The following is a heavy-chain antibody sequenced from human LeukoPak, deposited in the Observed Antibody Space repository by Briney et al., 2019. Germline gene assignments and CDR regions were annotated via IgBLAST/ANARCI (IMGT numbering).Heavy chain of an antibody. D-gene: IGHD6-19*01. CDR1: GFTVSNTF. V-gene: IGHV3-53*01. J-gene: IGHJ4*02. CDR3: ARGSGWLDY. CDR2: IYSVGTT. Sequence: GGSLRLSCAASGFTVSNTFMSWVRQAPGKGLEWVSVIYSVGTTYYADSVKGRFTISRDNSKNTLYLQMNSLRAEDTAVYYCARGSGWLDYWGQGPLGTVSS.